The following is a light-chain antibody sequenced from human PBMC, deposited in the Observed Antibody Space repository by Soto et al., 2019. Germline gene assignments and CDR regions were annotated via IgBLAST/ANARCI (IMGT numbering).Light chain of an antibody. CDR2: NTN. V-gene: IGLV8-61*01. J-gene: IGLJ3*02. CDR3: VLYMGSGTWV. CDR1: SGSVSTSYY. Sequence: QTVVTQEPSFSVSPGRTVTLTCGLSSGSVSTSYYPSWYQQTPGQAPRTLIYNTNTRSSGVPDRFSGSILGNKAALTITGAQADDDSDYYCVLYMGSGTWVFGGGTKLTVL.